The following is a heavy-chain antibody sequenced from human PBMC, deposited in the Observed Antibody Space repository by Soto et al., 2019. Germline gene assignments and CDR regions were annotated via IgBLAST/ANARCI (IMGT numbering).Heavy chain of an antibody. Sequence: ASVKVSCKASGYTFTGYYMHWVRQAPGQGLEGMGWINPYSGGTNYAQKFQGWVTMTRDTSISTAYMELSRMRSDDTAVYYCARSRVGYSSSWYYFDYWGQGTLVTVSS. CDR1: GYTFTGYY. D-gene: IGHD6-13*01. CDR3: ARSRVGYSSSWYYFDY. V-gene: IGHV1-2*04. J-gene: IGHJ4*02. CDR2: INPYSGGT.